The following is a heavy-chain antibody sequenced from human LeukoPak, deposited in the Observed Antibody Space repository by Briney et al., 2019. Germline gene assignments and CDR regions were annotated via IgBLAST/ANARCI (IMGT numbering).Heavy chain of an antibody. D-gene: IGHD3-16*02. CDR2: INHSGST. CDR1: GGSFSGYY. CDR3: AREVITSYYDYVWGSYRGQAFDI. Sequence: SETLSLTCAVYGGSFSGYYWSWIRQPPGKGLEWIGEINHSGSTNYNPSLKSRVTISVDTSKYQFSLKLSSVTAADTAVYYCAREVITSYYDYVWGSYRGQAFDIWGQGTMVTVSS. J-gene: IGHJ3*02. V-gene: IGHV4-34*01.